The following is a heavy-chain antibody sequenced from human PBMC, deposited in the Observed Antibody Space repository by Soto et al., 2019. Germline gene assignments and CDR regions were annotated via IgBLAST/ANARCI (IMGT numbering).Heavy chain of an antibody. CDR3: AKDVVPAARHWAFDI. CDR1: GFTFSSYG. J-gene: IGHJ3*02. Sequence: ESGGGVVQPGRSLRLSCAASGFTFSSYGMHWVRQAPGKGLEWVAVISYDGSNKYYADSVKGRFTISRDNSKNTLYLQMNSLRAEDTAVYYCAKDVVPAARHWAFDIWGQGTMVTVSS. D-gene: IGHD2-2*01. CDR2: ISYDGSNK. V-gene: IGHV3-30*18.